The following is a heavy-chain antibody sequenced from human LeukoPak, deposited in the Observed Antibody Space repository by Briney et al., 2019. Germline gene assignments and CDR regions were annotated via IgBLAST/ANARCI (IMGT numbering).Heavy chain of an antibody. J-gene: IGHJ6*02. CDR1: GYSLTSYW. CDR2: IYPGDSDT. V-gene: IGHV5-51*01. CDR3: ARSLYYYDFWSGYSPIIYGMDV. D-gene: IGHD3-3*01. Sequence: GESLKISCKGSGYSLTSYWIGWVRQMPGKGLEWMGIIYPGDSDTRYSPSFQGQVTISADKSISTAYLQWSSLKASDTAMYYCARSLYYYDFWSGYSPIIYGMDVWGQGTTVTVSS.